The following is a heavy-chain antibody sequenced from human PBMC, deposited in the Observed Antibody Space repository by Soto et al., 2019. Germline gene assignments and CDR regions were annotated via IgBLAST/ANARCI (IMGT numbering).Heavy chain of an antibody. CDR1: GYTFTSYY. J-gene: IGHJ5*02. V-gene: IGHV1-46*01. CDR3: ARDKRCSGGSCYTSNWFDP. CDR2: INPSGGST. D-gene: IGHD2-15*01. Sequence: GASVKVSCKASGYTFTSYYMHWVRQAPGQGLEWMGIINPSGGSTSYAQKFQGRVTMTRDTSTSTVYMELSSLRSEDTAVYYCARDKRCSGGSCYTSNWFDPWGQGTLVTVSS.